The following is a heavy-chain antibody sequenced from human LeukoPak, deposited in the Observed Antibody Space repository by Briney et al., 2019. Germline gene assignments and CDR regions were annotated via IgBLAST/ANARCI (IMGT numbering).Heavy chain of an antibody. J-gene: IGHJ4*02. V-gene: IGHV3-53*01. Sequence: GGSLRLSCAASGFTVSSNYMSWVRQAPGKGLEWVSVIYSGGSTYYADSVKGRFTISRDNSKNTLYLQMNSLRAEDTAVYYCARSSGYSYGPHDYWGQGTLVTVSS. CDR2: IYSGGST. CDR3: ARSSGYSYGPHDY. CDR1: GFTVSSNY. D-gene: IGHD5-18*01.